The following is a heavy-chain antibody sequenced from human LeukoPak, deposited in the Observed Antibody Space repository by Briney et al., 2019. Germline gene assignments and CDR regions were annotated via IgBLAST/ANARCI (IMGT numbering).Heavy chain of an antibody. D-gene: IGHD6-19*01. V-gene: IGHV3-23*01. J-gene: IGHJ4*02. CDR2: ITGSGSST. CDR3: AKRVSGWYLVDY. Sequence: GGSLRLSCAASGFSFSSYAMSWVRQAPGKGLEWVSAITGSGSSTFYADAVKGRFTISKDNSKNTLYLQMNSLRAEDTAVYYCAKRVSGWYLVDYWGQGALVTVSS. CDR1: GFSFSSYA.